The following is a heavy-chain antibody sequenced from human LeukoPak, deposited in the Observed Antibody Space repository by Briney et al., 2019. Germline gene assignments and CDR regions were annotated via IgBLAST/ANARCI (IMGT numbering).Heavy chain of an antibody. J-gene: IGHJ4*02. CDR1: GFTVSSNY. D-gene: IGHD6-19*01. Sequence: GGSLRLSCAASGFTVSSNYMSWVRQAPGKGLEWVSVIYSGGSTYYADSVKGRFTISRDNSKNTLYLQMNSLRAEDTAVYYCARGGGDSSGWSLFDYWGQGTLVTVSS. CDR3: ARGGGDSSGWSLFDY. V-gene: IGHV3-53*01. CDR2: IYSGGST.